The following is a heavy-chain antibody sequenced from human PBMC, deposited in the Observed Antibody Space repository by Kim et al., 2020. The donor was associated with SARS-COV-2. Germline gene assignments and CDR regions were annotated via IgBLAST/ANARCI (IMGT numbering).Heavy chain of an antibody. D-gene: IGHD3-10*01. CDR2: IKSKTCGGTA. CDR1: GFTFRNAW. J-gene: IGHJ1*01. V-gene: IGHV3-15*01. CDR3: LSYLNF. Sequence: GGSLRLSCAASGFTFRNAWMSWVRQAPGKGLEWVCYIKSKTCGGTADYAARLRGSFTIYRDDSQYTLYIRLNTLNTEDTSWAYGLSYLNFWGQGTVDTV.